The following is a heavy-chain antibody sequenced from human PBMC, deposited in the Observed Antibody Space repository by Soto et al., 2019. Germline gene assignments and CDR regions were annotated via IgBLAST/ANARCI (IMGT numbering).Heavy chain of an antibody. J-gene: IGHJ5*02. CDR2: IYYSGRT. CDR3: GREGIAMVRCGSFNWFDT. CDR1: GGSISSYY. V-gene: IGHV4-59*01. D-gene: IGHD3-10*01. Sequence: SETLSLTCSVSGGSISSYYWSWIRQPPGKGLEWIGYIYYSGRTNYNPSLKSRVTISVDTSKNKFSLKLSSVTAADTAVYYCGREGIAMVRCGSFNWFDTWGQGTLLTV.